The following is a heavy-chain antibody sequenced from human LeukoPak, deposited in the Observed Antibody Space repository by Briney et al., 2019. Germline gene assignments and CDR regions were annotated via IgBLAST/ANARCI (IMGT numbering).Heavy chain of an antibody. Sequence: GGSLRLSCAASGFTFSSYGMHWVRQAPGKGLEWVAFIRYDGSNKYYADSVKGRFTISRDNSKNTLYLQMNSLRAEDTAVYYCANLVLHRKTSAPFDIWGQGTMVTVSS. CDR3: ANLVLHRKTSAPFDI. D-gene: IGHD2/OR15-2a*01. V-gene: IGHV3-30*02. J-gene: IGHJ3*02. CDR1: GFTFSSYG. CDR2: IRYDGSNK.